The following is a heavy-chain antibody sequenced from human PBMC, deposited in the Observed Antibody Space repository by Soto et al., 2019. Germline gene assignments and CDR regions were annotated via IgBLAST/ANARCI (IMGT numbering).Heavy chain of an antibody. Sequence: QVQLVQSGAEVKKPGSSVKVSCKASGGTFSSYPISWVRQAPGQGLEWMGRIIPILGIANYAQKFQGRVTITADKSTSTAYMELSSLRSEDTAVYYCARAYGSGVNLDYWGQGTLVTVSS. V-gene: IGHV1-69*02. CDR3: ARAYGSGVNLDY. CDR1: GGTFSSYP. J-gene: IGHJ4*02. CDR2: IIPILGIA. D-gene: IGHD3-10*01.